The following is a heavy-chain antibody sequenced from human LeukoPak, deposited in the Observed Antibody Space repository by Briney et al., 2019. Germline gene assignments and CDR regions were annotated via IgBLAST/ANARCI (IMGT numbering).Heavy chain of an antibody. V-gene: IGHV3-74*01. J-gene: IGHJ4*02. Sequence: PGGSLRLSCSTSGFIFSNFVMYWVRQAPGKGLVWVARIPTDEAPTNYAESALGRFTISRDNAKSTLFLQMNDLRAEDTAIYYCARDHYFKIDYWGQGTLVTVS. D-gene: IGHD3-10*01. CDR2: IPTDEAPT. CDR1: GFIFSNFV. CDR3: ARDHYFKIDY.